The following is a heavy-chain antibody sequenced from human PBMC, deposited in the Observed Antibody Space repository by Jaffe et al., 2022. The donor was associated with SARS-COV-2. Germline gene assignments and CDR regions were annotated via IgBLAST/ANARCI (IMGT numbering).Heavy chain of an antibody. CDR3: ARDRCLSYYDSSGCYFDY. D-gene: IGHD3-22*01. J-gene: IGHJ4*02. CDR1: GYTFTSYG. CDR2: ISAYNGNT. V-gene: IGHV1-18*01. Sequence: QVQLVQSGAEVKKPGASVKVSCKASGYTFTSYGISWVRQAPGQGLEWMGWISAYNGNTNYAQKLQGRVTMTTDTSTSTAYMELRSLRSDDTAVYYCARDRCLSYYDSSGCYFDYWGQGTLVTVSS.